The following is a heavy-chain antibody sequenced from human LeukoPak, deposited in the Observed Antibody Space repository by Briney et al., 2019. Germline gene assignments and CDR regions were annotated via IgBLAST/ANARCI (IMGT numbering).Heavy chain of an antibody. CDR2: IYYSGST. CDR3: ATTTVTTHYYYYMDV. J-gene: IGHJ6*03. V-gene: IGHV4-59*01. Sequence: PSETLSLTCTVSGGSISSYYWSWIRQPPGKGLEWIGYIYYSGSTNYNPSLKSQVTISVDTSKNQFSLKLSSVTAADTAVYYCATTTVTTHYYYYMDVWGKGTTVTVSS. D-gene: IGHD4-17*01. CDR1: GGSISSYY.